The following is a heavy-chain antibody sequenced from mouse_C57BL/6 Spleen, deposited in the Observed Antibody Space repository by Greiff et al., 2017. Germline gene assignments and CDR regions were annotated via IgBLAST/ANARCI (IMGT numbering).Heavy chain of an antibody. D-gene: IGHD1-1*01. CDR1: GYTFTSYW. Sequence: QVQLKQPGAELVKPGASVKLSCKASGYTFTSYWMHWVKQRPGQGLEWIGMIHPNSGSTNYNEKFKSKATLTVDKSSSTAYMQLSSLTSEDSAVYYGVKRGAVVAEVDYWGQGTTLTVSS. CDR2: IHPNSGST. J-gene: IGHJ2*01. CDR3: VKRGAVVAEVDY. V-gene: IGHV1-64*01.